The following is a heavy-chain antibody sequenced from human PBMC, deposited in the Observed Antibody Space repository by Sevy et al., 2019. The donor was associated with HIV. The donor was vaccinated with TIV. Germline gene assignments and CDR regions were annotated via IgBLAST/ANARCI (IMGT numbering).Heavy chain of an antibody. CDR2: VHHTGST. V-gene: IGHV4-38-2*01. J-gene: IGHJ4*01. CDR3: ARQGLGGALRLFDF. D-gene: IGHD3-16*01. CDR1: GYSISSGYY. Sequence: SETLSLTCVVSGYSISSGYYWAWIRQPPGKGLESIGSVHHTGSTYYNPSLKSRVTILVDTSNNQFSLKLTSVTAADTAVYYCARQGLGGALRLFDFWGHGTLVTVSS.